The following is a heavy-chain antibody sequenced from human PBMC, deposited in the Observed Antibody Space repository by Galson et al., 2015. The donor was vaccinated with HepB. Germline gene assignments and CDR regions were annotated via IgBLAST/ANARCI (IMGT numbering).Heavy chain of an antibody. CDR1: GFTFSIYA. D-gene: IGHD5-24*01. CDR2: ISGSGVTT. Sequence: SLRLSCAASGFTFSIYAMSWVRQAPGKGLEWVSGISGSGVTTYYADSVKGRFTISRDNSKNTLYLQMNSLRAEDTAVYYRAKDGSRDGYTWAYYYYMDVWGKGTTVTVSS. CDR3: AKDGSRDGYTWAYYYYMDV. J-gene: IGHJ6*03. V-gene: IGHV3-23*01.